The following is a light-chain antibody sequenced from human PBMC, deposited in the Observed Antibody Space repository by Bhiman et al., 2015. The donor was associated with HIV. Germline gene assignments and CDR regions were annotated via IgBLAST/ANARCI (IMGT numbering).Light chain of an antibody. J-gene: IGLJ2*01. CDR2: SNN. Sequence: QSVLTQPPSASGTPGQRVTISCSGSRSNIGSTTVNWYQQLPGTAPKLLIYSNNQRPSGVPDRFSGSKSGTSASLAISGLQSEDEADYYCAAWDDSLNGLFGGGTKLTVL. V-gene: IGLV1-44*01. CDR1: RSNIGSTT. CDR3: AAWDDSLNGL.